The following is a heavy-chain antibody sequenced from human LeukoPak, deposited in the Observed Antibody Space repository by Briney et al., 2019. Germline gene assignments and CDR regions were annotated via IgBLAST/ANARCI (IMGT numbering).Heavy chain of an antibody. J-gene: IGHJ4*02. CDR2: IYSCGST. Sequence: PGGSLRLSCAASGFTVSSNYMSWVRQAPGKGLEWVSVIYSCGSTYYADSVKGRFTISRDNSKNTLYLQMNSLRAEDTAVYYCARGRLGSTVSSWYCGEAPYYFDYWGQGTLVTVSS. D-gene: IGHD6-13*01. V-gene: IGHV3-66*01. CDR1: GFTVSSNY. CDR3: ARGRLGSTVSSWYCGEAPYYFDY.